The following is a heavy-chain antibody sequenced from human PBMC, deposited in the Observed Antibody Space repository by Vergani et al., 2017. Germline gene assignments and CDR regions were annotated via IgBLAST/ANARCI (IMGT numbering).Heavy chain of an antibody. J-gene: IGHJ5*02. V-gene: IGHV1-24*01. CDR1: GYTLTELS. CDR2: FDPEDGET. CDR3: ATVRSRLRSDWFDP. D-gene: IGHD5-12*01. Sequence: QVQLVQSGAEVKKPGASVKVSCKVSGYTLTELSMHWVRQAPGKGLEWMGGFDPEDGETIYEQKFQGRVTMTEDPSTDTAYMWLSSLRSEDTAVYYCATVRSRLRSDWFDPWGQGTLVTVSS.